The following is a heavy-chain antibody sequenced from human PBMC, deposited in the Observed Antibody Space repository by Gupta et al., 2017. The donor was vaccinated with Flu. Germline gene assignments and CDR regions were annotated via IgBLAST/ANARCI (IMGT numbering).Heavy chain of an antibody. CDR2: GSYDGRNK. V-gene: IGHV3-30*18. CDR3: AKGTSTYNIYSYYHGMDV. J-gene: IGHJ6*02. D-gene: IGHD5-24*01. CDR1: GFTLSSFI. Sequence: QVRLFQSGGGVVQPGRLLRLACGAAGFTLSSFIMSWVRQAPGKGLEGVAAGSYDGRNKYYVDAVQGRFSISRDNSKNTLNLEMNSLRAEDTAIYYCAKGTSTYNIYSYYHGMDVWGHGTTVPVSS.